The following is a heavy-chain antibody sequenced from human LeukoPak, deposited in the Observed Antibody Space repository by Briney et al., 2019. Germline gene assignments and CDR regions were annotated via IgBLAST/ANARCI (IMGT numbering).Heavy chain of an antibody. CDR2: ISYSGGT. Sequence: SETLSLTCTVSGGSISTYYWNYIRQSPGKGLEWIGYISYSGGTNYNPSLKSRITMSVDTSKNLFSLRLSSVTAADTAVYYCARDGGYYMDVWGKGTTVTISS. CDR3: ARDGGYYMDV. CDR1: GGSISTYY. V-gene: IGHV4-59*01. J-gene: IGHJ6*03. D-gene: IGHD3-10*01.